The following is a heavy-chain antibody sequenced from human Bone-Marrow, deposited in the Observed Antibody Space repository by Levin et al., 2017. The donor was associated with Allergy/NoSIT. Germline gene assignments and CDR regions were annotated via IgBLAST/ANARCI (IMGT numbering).Heavy chain of an antibody. CDR2: ISYDGSNK. J-gene: IGHJ6*03. Sequence: GGSLRLSCAASGFTFSSYGMHWVRQAPGKGLEWVAVISYDGSNKYYADSVKGRFTISRDNSKNTLYLQMNSLRAEDTAVYYCARVLRYFDWFVYYYMDVWGKGTTVTVSS. CDR1: GFTFSSYG. D-gene: IGHD3-9*01. V-gene: IGHV3-30*03. CDR3: ARVLRYFDWFVYYYMDV.